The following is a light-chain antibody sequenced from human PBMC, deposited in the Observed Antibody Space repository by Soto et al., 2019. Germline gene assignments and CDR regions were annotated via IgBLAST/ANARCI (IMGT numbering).Light chain of an antibody. CDR2: GAS. Sequence: EIVMTQSPATLSVSPGERATLSCRASQSVSSNLAWYQQKPGQAPRLLIYGASTRATGIPARFSGSGSGTAFTLTISSLQSEDFALYHCQQYNKWPRTFGQGTKVEIK. V-gene: IGKV3-15*01. CDR1: QSVSSN. CDR3: QQYNKWPRT. J-gene: IGKJ1*01.